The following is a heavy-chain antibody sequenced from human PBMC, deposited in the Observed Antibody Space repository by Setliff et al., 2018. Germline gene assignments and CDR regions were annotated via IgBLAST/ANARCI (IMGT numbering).Heavy chain of an antibody. CDR3: ARDRAVVPAAIGTGSGLISWFDP. D-gene: IGHD2-2*02. Sequence: GASVKVSCKASGYTFTSYYMHWVRQAPGQGLEWMGIINPSGGSTSYAQKFQGRVTMTRDTSTSTVYMELSSLRSEDTAVYYCARDRAVVPAAIGTGSGLISWFDPWGQGTLVTVSS. J-gene: IGHJ5*02. CDR2: INPSGGST. V-gene: IGHV1-46*01. CDR1: GYTFTSYY.